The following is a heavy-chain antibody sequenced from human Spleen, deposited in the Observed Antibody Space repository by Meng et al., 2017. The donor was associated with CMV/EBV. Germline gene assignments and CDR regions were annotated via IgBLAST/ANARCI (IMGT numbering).Heavy chain of an antibody. J-gene: IGHJ3*02. CDR1: GYIFTNYY. CDR2: IYPGDSDT. D-gene: IGHD2-2*01. CDR3: ASMPCSSTSCYGAFDI. V-gene: IGHV5-51*01. Sequence: GGSLRLSCKTSGYIFTNYYIAWVRQMPGKGLECMGIIYPGDSDTRYSPSFQGQVTISADKSISTAYLQWSSLKASDTAMYYCASMPCSSTSCYGAFDIWGQGTMVTVSS.